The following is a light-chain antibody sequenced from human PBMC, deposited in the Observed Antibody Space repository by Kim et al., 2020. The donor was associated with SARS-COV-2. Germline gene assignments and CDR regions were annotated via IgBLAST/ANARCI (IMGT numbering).Light chain of an antibody. J-gene: IGLJ2*01. V-gene: IGLV2-14*03. CDR1: GSDVGGYNY. CDR3: SSYTSSSTLGVV. CDR2: DVS. Sequence: SITIPCTGTGSDVGGYNYVSWYQQHPGKAPKLMIYDVSNRPSGVSNRFSGSKSGNTASLTISGLQAEDEADYYCSSYTSSSTLGVVFGGGTQLTVL.